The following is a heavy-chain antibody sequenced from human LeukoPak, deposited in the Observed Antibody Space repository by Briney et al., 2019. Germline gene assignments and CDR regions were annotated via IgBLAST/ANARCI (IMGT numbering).Heavy chain of an antibody. V-gene: IGHV6-1*01. D-gene: IGHD3-10*01. CDR3: ASDYGSGGGDAFDI. CDR1: GDSVSSNSAA. Sequence: SQTLSLTCAISGDSVSSNSAAWNWIRQSPSRGLEWLGRTYYRSKWYNDYAVSVKSRITIKPDTSKNQFSLQLNSVTPEDTAVYYCASDYGSGGGDAFDIWGQGTMVTVSS. J-gene: IGHJ3*02. CDR2: TYYRSKWYN.